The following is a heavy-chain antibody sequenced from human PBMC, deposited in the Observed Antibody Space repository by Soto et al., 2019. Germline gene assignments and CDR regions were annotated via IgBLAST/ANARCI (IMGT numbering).Heavy chain of an antibody. CDR3: AVGSSGFYYIY. V-gene: IGHV4-39*01. Sequence: SETLSLTCTFSGDSISSSNYYWGWIRQPPGKGLEWIGSIYYSGSTYHNPPLKSRVTISKDTSKNQFSLRLSSVTAADTAVYYCAVGSSGFYYIYWGQGIQVTVSS. CDR2: IYYSGST. CDR1: GDSISSSNYY. D-gene: IGHD1-26*01. J-gene: IGHJ4*02.